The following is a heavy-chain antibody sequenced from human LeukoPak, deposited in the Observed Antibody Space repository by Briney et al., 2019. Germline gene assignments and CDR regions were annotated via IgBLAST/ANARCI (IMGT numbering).Heavy chain of an antibody. CDR1: GFTFSSYG. CDR3: ARDLGTPLGY. V-gene: IGHV3-30*03. J-gene: IGHJ4*02. D-gene: IGHD1-26*01. Sequence: GGSLRLSCAASGFTFSSYGMHWVRQAPGKGLEWVAVISYDGSNKYYADSVKGRFTISRDNARNSLYLQMNSLRAEDTAVYYCARDLGTPLGYWGQGTLVTVSS. CDR2: ISYDGSNK.